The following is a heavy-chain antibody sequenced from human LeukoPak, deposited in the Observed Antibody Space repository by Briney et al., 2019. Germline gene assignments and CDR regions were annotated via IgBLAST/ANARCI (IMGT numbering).Heavy chain of an antibody. CDR3: ARGFTTDYTRRYYYYYMDV. CDR2: INHSGRT. J-gene: IGHJ6*03. Sequence: SETLSLTCSVSGGSISRSSYYWGWTRQPPGKGLEWIGDINHSGRTNYNPSLKGRVTISVDTSQNRFSLKLNSVTAADTAVYFCARGFTTDYTRRYYYYYMDVWGNGTTVTVSS. CDR1: GGSISRSSYY. D-gene: IGHD3-3*01. V-gene: IGHV4-39*01.